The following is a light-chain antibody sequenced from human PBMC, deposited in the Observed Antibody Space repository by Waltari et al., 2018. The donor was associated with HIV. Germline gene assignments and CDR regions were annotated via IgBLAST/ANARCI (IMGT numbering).Light chain of an antibody. Sequence: SSELTQDPAVSVALGQTVRITCQGDSLRSYYASWYQQKPGQAPVLVIYGKNNRPSGIPDRVSGSSSGNTASLTITGAQAEDEADYYCNSRDSSGNHPVFGGGTKLTVL. J-gene: IGLJ2*01. CDR2: GKN. CDR1: SLRSYY. V-gene: IGLV3-19*01. CDR3: NSRDSSGNHPV.